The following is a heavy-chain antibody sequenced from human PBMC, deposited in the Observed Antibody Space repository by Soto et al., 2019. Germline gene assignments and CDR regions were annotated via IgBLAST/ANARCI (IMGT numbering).Heavy chain of an antibody. Sequence: SETLSLTCPVSGGSISSYYWSWIRQPPGKGLEWIGYIYYSGSTNSNPSLKSRVTISVDTSKNQFSLKLSSVTAADTAVYYCARHSNEYRKSLDYWGQGTLVTVSS. CDR3: ARHSNEYRKSLDY. D-gene: IGHD1-1*01. J-gene: IGHJ4*02. CDR1: GGSISSYY. V-gene: IGHV4-59*08. CDR2: IYYSGST.